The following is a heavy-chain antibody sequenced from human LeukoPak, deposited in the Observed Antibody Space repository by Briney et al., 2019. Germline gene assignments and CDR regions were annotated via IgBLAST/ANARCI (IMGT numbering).Heavy chain of an antibody. CDR1: VGTFSSYA. CDR3: ARGLYMITFGGVIAPLFGY. D-gene: IGHD3-16*02. J-gene: IGHJ4*02. CDR2: IIPIFGTA. Sequence: ASVKVSCKASVGTFSSYAISWVRQAPGQGLEWMGGIIPIFGTANYAQKFQGRVTITADESTSTAYMELSSLRSEDTAVYYCARGLYMITFGGVIAPLFGYWGQGTLVTVSS. V-gene: IGHV1-69*13.